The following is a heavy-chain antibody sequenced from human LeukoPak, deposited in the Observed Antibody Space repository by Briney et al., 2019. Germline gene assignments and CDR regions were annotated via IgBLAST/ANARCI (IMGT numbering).Heavy chain of an antibody. Sequence: GGSLRLSCAASGFTFSSYGMRWVRQAPGKGLEWVSVLYSGGRTDYADSVKGRFTISRDNSKNTLYLQMNSLRAEDTAVYYCARVEVTLDYWGQGTLVTVSS. CDR3: ARVEVTLDY. CDR1: GFTFSSYG. CDR2: LYSGGRT. D-gene: IGHD4-11*01. J-gene: IGHJ4*02. V-gene: IGHV3-66*01.